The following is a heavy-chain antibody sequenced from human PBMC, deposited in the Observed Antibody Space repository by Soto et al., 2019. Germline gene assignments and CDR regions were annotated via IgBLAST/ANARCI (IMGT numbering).Heavy chain of an antibody. Sequence: QLQLVQSGAEVKKPGSSVKVSCKASGGTFSAYAISWVRQAPGQGLEWMGGILPLSGTTNYTQRFQGRVTRSADKSTSTADMERSSLRSEDTAVYYCARANPTKYYDYVWGDYRRGGMDVWGQGTTVTVSS. J-gene: IGHJ6*02. CDR3: ARANPTKYYDYVWGDYRRGGMDV. CDR1: GGTFSAYA. CDR2: ILPLSGTT. V-gene: IGHV1-69*06. D-gene: IGHD3-16*02.